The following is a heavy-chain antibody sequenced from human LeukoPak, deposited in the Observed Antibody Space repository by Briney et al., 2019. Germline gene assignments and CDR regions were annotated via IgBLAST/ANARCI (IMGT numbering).Heavy chain of an antibody. CDR2: INPNSGGT. V-gene: IGHV1-2*02. CDR1: GYTFTGYY. J-gene: IGHJ4*02. CDR3: ARVRIRGYYFDY. Sequence: ASVKVSCKASGYTFTGYYMHWGRQAPGQGLEWMGWINPNSGGTNYSQKFQGRGTMTRDTSISTAYMELSRLRSDETAVYYCARVRIRGYYFDYWGQGTLVTVSS. D-gene: IGHD3-16*01.